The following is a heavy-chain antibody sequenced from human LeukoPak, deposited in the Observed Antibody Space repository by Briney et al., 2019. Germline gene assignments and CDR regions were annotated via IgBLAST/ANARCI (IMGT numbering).Heavy chain of an antibody. J-gene: IGHJ4*02. Sequence: GGSLRLSCAASGFSFSPYWMSWVRQGPGKGLDWVASINPDGSSTPYVDSVKGRFTIPRDNAQNSLYLQMNSLSAEDTAVYYCARLFGGVTTFDYWGQGTLVTVSS. CDR3: ARLFGGVTTFDY. V-gene: IGHV3-7*01. D-gene: IGHD4-17*01. CDR2: INPDGSST. CDR1: GFSFSPYW.